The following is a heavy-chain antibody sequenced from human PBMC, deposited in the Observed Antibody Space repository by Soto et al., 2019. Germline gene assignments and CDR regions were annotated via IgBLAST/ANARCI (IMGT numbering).Heavy chain of an antibody. J-gene: IGHJ5*02. CDR2: INHSGST. CDR1: GGSFSGYY. D-gene: IGHD4-4*01. Sequence: QVQLQQWGAGLLKPSETLSLTCAVYGGSFSGYYWSWIRQPPGKGLEWIGEINHSGSTNYNPSLKSRVTISVDTSKNQFSLELSSVTAADTAVYYCARGAHDYSNLVNWFDPWGQGTLVTVSS. V-gene: IGHV4-34*01. CDR3: ARGAHDYSNLVNWFDP.